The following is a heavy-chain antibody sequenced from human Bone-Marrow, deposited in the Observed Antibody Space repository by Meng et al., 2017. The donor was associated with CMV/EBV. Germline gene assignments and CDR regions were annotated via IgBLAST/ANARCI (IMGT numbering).Heavy chain of an antibody. Sequence: GGSLRLSCAASGFTFSNAWMSWVRQAPGKGLEWVGRIKSKTDGGTTDYAAPVKGRFTISRDDSKNSLYLQMNSLKTEDTAVYYCARWNFWSGYYLDYWGQGTLVTVSS. V-gene: IGHV3-15*01. D-gene: IGHD3-3*01. CDR2: IKSKTDGGTT. CDR1: GFTFSNAW. CDR3: ARWNFWSGYYLDY. J-gene: IGHJ4*02.